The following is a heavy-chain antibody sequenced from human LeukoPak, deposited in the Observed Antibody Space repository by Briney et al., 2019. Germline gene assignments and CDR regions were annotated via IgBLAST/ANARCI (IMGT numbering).Heavy chain of an antibody. D-gene: IGHD3-9*01. Sequence: GGSLRLSCAASGFTFSSYAMHWVRQAPGEGLEWVAVISYDGSNKYYADSVKGRFTISRDNSKNTLYLQMNSLRAEDTAVYYCARDRTPERDFDWLLGYWGQGTLVTVSS. CDR1: GFTFSSYA. V-gene: IGHV3-30-3*01. J-gene: IGHJ4*02. CDR3: ARDRTPERDFDWLLGY. CDR2: ISYDGSNK.